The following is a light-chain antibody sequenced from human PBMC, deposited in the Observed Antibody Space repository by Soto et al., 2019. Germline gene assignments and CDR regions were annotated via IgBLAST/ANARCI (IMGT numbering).Light chain of an antibody. CDR2: EVS. J-gene: IGLJ2*01. CDR3: SSYTSSSTLV. V-gene: IGLV2-14*01. Sequence: QAVLTQPASVSGSPGQSITISCTGTSSDVGGYNYVSWYQQHPGKAPKLMIYEVSYRPSGISNRFSGSKSANTASLTISGLQAEDEADYCCSSYTSSSTLVFGGGTKLTVL. CDR1: SSDVGGYNY.